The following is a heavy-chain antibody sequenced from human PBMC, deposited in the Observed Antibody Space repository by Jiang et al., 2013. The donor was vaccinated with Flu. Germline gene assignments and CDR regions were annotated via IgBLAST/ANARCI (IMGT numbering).Heavy chain of an antibody. D-gene: IGHD4/OR15-4a*01. J-gene: IGHJ4*02. CDR3: ARYYDATGGYLDY. V-gene: IGHV6-1*01. CDR1: GDSVSTNSAA. CDR2: TYYRSKWYI. Sequence: SQTLSLTCAISGDSVSTNSAAWNWVRQPPSRGLEWLGRTYYRSKWYIDYAESVKSRITINPDTSKNQFSLQLNSVTPEDTAVYYCARYYDATGGYLDYWGQGTLVTVSS.